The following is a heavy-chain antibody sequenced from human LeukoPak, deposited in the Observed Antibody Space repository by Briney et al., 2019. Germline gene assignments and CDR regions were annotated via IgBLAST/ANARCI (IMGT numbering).Heavy chain of an antibody. V-gene: IGHV3-30*01. CDR2: ISYDGSNK. CDR1: GFTFSSYA. CDR3: ARAFRIYSSSWEDAFDI. J-gene: IGHJ3*02. Sequence: PGRSLRLSCAASGFTFSSYAMHWVRQAPGKGLEWVAVISYDGSNKYYADSVKGRFTISRDNSKNTLYLQMNSLRAEDTAVYYCARAFRIYSSSWEDAFDIWGQGTMVTVSS. D-gene: IGHD6-13*01.